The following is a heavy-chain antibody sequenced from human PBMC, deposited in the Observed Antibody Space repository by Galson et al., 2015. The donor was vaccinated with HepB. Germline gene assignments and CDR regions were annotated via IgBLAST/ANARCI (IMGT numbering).Heavy chain of an antibody. CDR1: GGTFSSYA. V-gene: IGHV1-69*04. CDR2: IIPILGIA. J-gene: IGHJ4*02. Sequence: SCKASGGTFSSYAISWVRQAPGQGLEWIGRIIPILGIANYAQKFQGRVTITADKSTSTAYMELSSLRSEDTAVYYCARVAVAGTFDYWGQGTLVTVSS. D-gene: IGHD6-19*01. CDR3: ARVAVAGTFDY.